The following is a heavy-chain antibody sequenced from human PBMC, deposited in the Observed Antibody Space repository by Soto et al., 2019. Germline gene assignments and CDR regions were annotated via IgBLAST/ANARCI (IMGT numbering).Heavy chain of an antibody. J-gene: IGHJ6*03. CDR1: GFTFSDYY. D-gene: IGHD2-2*01. V-gene: IGHV3-11*06. CDR3: VRDGGVVIPDAIGGGYELGV. Sequence: GGSLRLSCAVSGFTFSDYYMSWIRQAPGKGLEWVAYISGSVTYTNYADSVKGRFTISRDNAKNSLYLQMNSLRDEDTAVYYCVRDGGVVIPDAIGGGYELGVWRKGSTVTV. CDR2: ISGSVTYT.